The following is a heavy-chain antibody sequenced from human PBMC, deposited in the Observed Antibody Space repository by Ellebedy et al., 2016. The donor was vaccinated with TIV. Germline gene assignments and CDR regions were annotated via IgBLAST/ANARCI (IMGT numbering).Heavy chain of an antibody. CDR1: GFTFTNYY. J-gene: IGHJ3*02. CDR2: IKPTGGST. V-gene: IGHV1-46*01. Sequence: ASVKVSCKADGFTFTNYYMHWVRQAPGQGLEWMGVIKPTGGSTTYAQKFQGRVTMTSDTSTSTLYMELSSLRSEDTAVYYCTRDGPRVRKGAFDIWGQGTMVTVSS. CDR3: TRDGPRVRKGAFDI. D-gene: IGHD1-14*01.